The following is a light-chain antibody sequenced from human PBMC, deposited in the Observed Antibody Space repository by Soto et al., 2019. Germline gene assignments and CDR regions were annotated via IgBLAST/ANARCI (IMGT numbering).Light chain of an antibody. CDR3: QKRSKWPLN. V-gene: IGKV3-11*01. J-gene: IGKJ4*01. Sequence: EIVMTQSPAPLSVSPGERATLACTASQSINSDYLAWYQQKNGQAPRLLIYDASNRATGIPARFSGSGSGTDFTLTISSLEPEDFAVYYCQKRSKWPLNCGGGTKVDIK. CDR2: DAS. CDR1: QSINSDY.